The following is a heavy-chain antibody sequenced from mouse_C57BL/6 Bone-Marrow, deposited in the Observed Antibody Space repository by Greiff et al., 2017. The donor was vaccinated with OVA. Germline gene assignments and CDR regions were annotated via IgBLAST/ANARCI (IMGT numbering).Heavy chain of an antibody. CDR3: TGYAYFDY. D-gene: IGHD6-5*01. V-gene: IGHV6-3*01. CDR2: IRLKSDNYAT. CDR1: GFTFSNYW. J-gene: IGHJ2*01. Sequence: EVKVEESGGGLVQPGGSMKLSCVASGFTFSNYWMNWVRQSPEKGLEWVAQIRLKSDNYATHYAASVKGRFTISRDDSKSSVYLQMNNLRAEDTGIYYCTGYAYFDYWGQGTTLTVSS.